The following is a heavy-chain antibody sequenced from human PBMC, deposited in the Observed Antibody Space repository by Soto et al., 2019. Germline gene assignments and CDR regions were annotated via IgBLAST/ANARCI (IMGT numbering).Heavy chain of an antibody. J-gene: IGHJ6*02. D-gene: IGHD3-16*01. CDR1: AGSISSGDYY. V-gene: IGHV4-31*03. CDR3: ARASLISGFFRYGIAV. Sequence: SQTLSVTCTVSAGSISSGDYYWIWIRQHPGKGLEWIGYIYYSGSTYYNPSLKSRVTISVDTSRNQFSLKLSSVTAADTAVYYCARASLISGFFRYGIAVWGQRTTVIVSS. CDR2: IYYSGST.